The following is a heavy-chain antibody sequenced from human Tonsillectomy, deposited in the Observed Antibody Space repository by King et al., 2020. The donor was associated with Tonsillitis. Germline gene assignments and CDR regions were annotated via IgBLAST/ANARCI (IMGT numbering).Heavy chain of an antibody. J-gene: IGHJ6*02. D-gene: IGHD3-10*02. Sequence: VQLVESGAEVRKPGASVKVSCKASGYTFNSYEINWVRQAAGQGLEWMGWMNPNSTNTGYAQKFQGRVSLSRNTSIRTAYMELSSLRSEDTAVYYCARTMFKYNYYVMDVWGQGPTVTVSS. CDR1: GYTFNSYE. V-gene: IGHV1-8*01. CDR3: ARTMFKYNYYVMDV. CDR2: MNPNSTNT.